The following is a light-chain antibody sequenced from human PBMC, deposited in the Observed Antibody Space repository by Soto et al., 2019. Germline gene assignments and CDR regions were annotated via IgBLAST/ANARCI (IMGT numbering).Light chain of an antibody. CDR1: SSDIGNYNY. CDR2: EVS. Sequence: QSALTQPPSASGSPGQSVTISCTGTSSDIGNYNYVSWYQQHPGKAPKLMIYEVSKRPSGVPDRFSGSKSGSTASLTVSGLPAEDEADYYCSSFGGSNTPYVFGTGTKLTVL. CDR3: SSFGGSNTPYV. J-gene: IGLJ1*01. V-gene: IGLV2-8*01.